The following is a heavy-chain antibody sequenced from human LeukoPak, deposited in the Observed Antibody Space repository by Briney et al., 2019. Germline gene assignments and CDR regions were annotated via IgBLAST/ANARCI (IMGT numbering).Heavy chain of an antibody. CDR2: IKQDGSEK. V-gene: IGHV3-7*01. CDR1: GFTFTSYW. Sequence: HPGGSLRLSCAASGFTFTSYWMSWVRQAPGKGLEGVANIKQDGSEKYYVDSVKGRFTISRDNAKNSLYLQMNSLRAEDTAVYYCARNHQRDPYYYSYMDVWGKGTTVTVSS. J-gene: IGHJ6*03. CDR3: ARNHQRDPYYYSYMDV.